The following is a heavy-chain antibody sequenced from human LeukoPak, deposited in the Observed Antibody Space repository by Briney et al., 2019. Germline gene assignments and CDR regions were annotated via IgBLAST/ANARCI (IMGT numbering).Heavy chain of an antibody. V-gene: IGHV3-30*03. Sequence: GGSLRLSCAASGFTFSSYGMHWVRQAPGKGLEWVALISYDGSNKYYTDSVKGRFTISRDDSKNTYLQMNRLRAEDTAVYYCARCTTGRTFGSLREIKRSREIDYWGQGTLVTVSS. J-gene: IGHJ4*02. CDR3: ARCTTGRTFGSLREIKRSREIDY. CDR1: GFTFSSYG. CDR2: ISYDGSNK. D-gene: IGHD1-1*01.